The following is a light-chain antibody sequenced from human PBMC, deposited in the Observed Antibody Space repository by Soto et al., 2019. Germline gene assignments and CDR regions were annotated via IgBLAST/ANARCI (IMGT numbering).Light chain of an antibody. J-gene: IGKJ5*01. CDR2: GAS. CDR3: QQYGSSPVT. V-gene: IGKV3-20*01. Sequence: EIVLTQSPGTLSLSPGERATLSCRASQSVSSSYLAWYQQKPGQAPRLLIYGASSRATGIPYRFSGSGSGTDFTLTISRLEPEDFAVYYCQQYGSSPVTFGRGTRLEIK. CDR1: QSVSSSY.